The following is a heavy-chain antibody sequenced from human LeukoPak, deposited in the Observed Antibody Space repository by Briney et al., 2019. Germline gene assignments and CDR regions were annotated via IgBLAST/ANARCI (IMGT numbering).Heavy chain of an antibody. J-gene: IGHJ6*03. V-gene: IGHV1-2*02. CDR1: GYTFTGYS. D-gene: IGHD7-27*01. Sequence: ASVKVSCKASGYTFTGYSMHWVRQAPGQGLEWMGWINPISGDTHYAQKFQGGVTMTRDTSISTAYMELSKLTSDDTALYYCAAAPITGETHYYYYYYMDVWGKGTAVTVSS. CDR2: INPISGDT. CDR3: AAAPITGETHYYYYYYMDV.